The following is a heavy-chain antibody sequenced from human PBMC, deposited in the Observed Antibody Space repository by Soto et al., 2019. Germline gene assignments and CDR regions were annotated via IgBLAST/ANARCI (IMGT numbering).Heavy chain of an antibody. J-gene: IGHJ4*02. CDR1: GYTFISYG. V-gene: IGHV1-18*01. D-gene: IGHD3-10*01. CDR3: ARDVGSADIRGYGLGNYYEASFDY. CDR2: ISAYNGNT. Sequence: ASVKVSCKASGYTFISYGISWVRQAPGQGLEWMGWISAYNGNTNYAQKVQGRVTMTTDTSTSTAYMELRSLGSDDTAVYYCARDVGSADIRGYGLGNYYEASFDYWGQGTLVTVSS.